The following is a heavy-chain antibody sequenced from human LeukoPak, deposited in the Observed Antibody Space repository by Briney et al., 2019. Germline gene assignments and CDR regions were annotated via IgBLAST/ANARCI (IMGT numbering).Heavy chain of an antibody. CDR2: ISSSGSTI. V-gene: IGHV3-48*03. D-gene: IGHD6-13*01. Sequence: GGSLKLSCAASGFTFSSYEMNWVRQAPGKGLEWVSYISSSGSTIYYADSVKGRFTISRDNAKNSLYLQMNSPRAEDTAVYYCAREGGQQLVQTYMDVWGKGTTVTISS. CDR3: AREGGQQLVQTYMDV. J-gene: IGHJ6*03. CDR1: GFTFSSYE.